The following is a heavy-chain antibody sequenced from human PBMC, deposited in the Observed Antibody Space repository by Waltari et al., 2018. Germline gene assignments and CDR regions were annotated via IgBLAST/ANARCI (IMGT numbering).Heavy chain of an antibody. CDR3: AKEVGLGGYYFDY. J-gene: IGHJ4*02. CDR2: ISVRGGNT. Sequence: EVPLLESGGGLVQPGGSLRLSCAASGFTFSHYAMGWVRQAPGKGLEWVSSISVRGGNTYYGDSVKGRCTISRDKSKSTLYLQVNRLRAEDTAVYYCAKEVGLGGYYFDYWGQGTLVTVSS. CDR1: GFTFSHYA. V-gene: IGHV3-23*01. D-gene: IGHD1-26*01.